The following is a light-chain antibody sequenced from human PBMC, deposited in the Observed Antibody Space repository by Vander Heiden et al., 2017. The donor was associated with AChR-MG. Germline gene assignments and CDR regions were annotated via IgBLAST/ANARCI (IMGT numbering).Light chain of an antibody. CDR1: SRDVGGDNY. J-gene: IGLJ2*01. CDR3: SSYTFSSTLVV. V-gene: IGLV2-14*03. Sequence: QSALTQPASVSGSPGLSITITCTGTSRDVGGDNYVSWYQQHPGKAPKLLIYDVSDRPSGVSNRFSGSKSGNTASLTISGLQAEDVADYYCSSYTFSSTLVVFGGGTKLTVL. CDR2: DVS.